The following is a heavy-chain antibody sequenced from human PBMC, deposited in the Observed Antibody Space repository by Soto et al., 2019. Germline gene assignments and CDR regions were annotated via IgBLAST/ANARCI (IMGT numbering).Heavy chain of an antibody. D-gene: IGHD6-19*01. CDR1: GDSIYSGSYY. CDR2: IYYNGNT. Sequence: SETLSLTCTVSGDSIYSGSYYWNWIRQHPGKGLEWIGNIYYNGNTNYNPSLESRVTISVDTSQNQFSLKLNSVTAADTAVYYCARVTSVAGIDHYYGMVGWGQGTTVTVAS. V-gene: IGHV4-31*03. J-gene: IGHJ6*02. CDR3: ARVTSVAGIDHYYGMVG.